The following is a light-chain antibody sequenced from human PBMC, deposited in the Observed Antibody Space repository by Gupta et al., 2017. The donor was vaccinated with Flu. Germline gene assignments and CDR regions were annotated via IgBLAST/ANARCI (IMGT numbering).Light chain of an antibody. CDR1: IPNIGSGS. CDR3: AVWDDSRGGGV. Sequence: QSILTQPPSTSGTSGQRVIISCRGGIPNIGSGSVYWYQQFPGTAPKPVIHATDQRPSGVPDRFSGSKSGSSASLAISGLQTEDEADYYCAVWDDSRGGGVFGGGTRLTVL. V-gene: IGLV1-47*01. CDR2: ATD. J-gene: IGLJ2*01.